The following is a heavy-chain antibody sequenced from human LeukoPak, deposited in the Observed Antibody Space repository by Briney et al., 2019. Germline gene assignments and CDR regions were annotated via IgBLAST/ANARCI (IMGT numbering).Heavy chain of an antibody. CDR1: GFTFSSYW. Sequence: GGSLRLSCAASGFTFSSYWMHWVRQAPGKGLVWVSRINSDGSSTSYADSVKGRFTISRDNAKNTPYLQMNSLRAEDTAVYYCARAYYGSGSYCDYWGQGTLVTVSS. D-gene: IGHD3-10*01. CDR3: ARAYYGSGSYCDY. V-gene: IGHV3-74*01. J-gene: IGHJ4*02. CDR2: INSDGSST.